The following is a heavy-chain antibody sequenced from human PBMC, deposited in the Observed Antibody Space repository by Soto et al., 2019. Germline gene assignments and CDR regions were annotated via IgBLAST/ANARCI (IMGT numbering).Heavy chain of an antibody. D-gene: IGHD3-22*01. J-gene: IGHJ4*02. V-gene: IGHV1-18*01. CDR2: ISAYNGNT. CDR3: AVGSVDYYDSSGYQAYYFDY. Sequence: QVQLVQSGAEVKKPGASVKVSCKASGYTFTSYGISWVRQAPGQGLEWMGWISAYNGNTNYAQKLQGRVTMTTDTSTSTAYMELRSLRSVDTAVYYCAVGSVDYYDSSGYQAYYFDYWGQGTLVTVSS. CDR1: GYTFTSYG.